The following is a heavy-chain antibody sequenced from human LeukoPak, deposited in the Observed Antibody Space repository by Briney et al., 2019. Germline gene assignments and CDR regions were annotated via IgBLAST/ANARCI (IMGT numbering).Heavy chain of an antibody. CDR1: GGSISSSSYY. D-gene: IGHD6-13*01. Sequence: PSETLSLTCTVSGGSISSSSYYWGWIRQPPGKGLEWIGSIYYSGSTYYNPSLKSRVTISVDTSKNQFSLKLSSVTAADTAVYYCARFVLQQLAHYYYYGMDVWGQGTTVNVSS. J-gene: IGHJ6*02. CDR2: IYYSGST. CDR3: ARFVLQQLAHYYYYGMDV. V-gene: IGHV4-39*01.